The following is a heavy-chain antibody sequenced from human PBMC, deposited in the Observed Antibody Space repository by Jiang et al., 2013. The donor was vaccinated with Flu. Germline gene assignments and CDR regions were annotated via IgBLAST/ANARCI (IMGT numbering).Heavy chain of an antibody. CDR2: INTNTGNP. V-gene: IGHV7-4-1*02. CDR1: GYTFTSYA. Sequence: QSGSELKKPGASVKVSCKASGYTFTSYAMNWVRQAPGQGLEWMGWINTNTGNPTYAQGFTGRFVFSLDTSVSTAYLQISSLKAEDTAVYYCARSTVNLRYFDWLSEPASDYWGQGTLVTVSS. D-gene: IGHD3-9*01. J-gene: IGHJ4*02. CDR3: ARSTVNLRYFDWLSEPASDY.